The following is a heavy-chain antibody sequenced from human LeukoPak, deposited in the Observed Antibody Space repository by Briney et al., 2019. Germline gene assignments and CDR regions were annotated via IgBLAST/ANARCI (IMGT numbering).Heavy chain of an antibody. J-gene: IGHJ4*02. CDR3: ARESTGGSLEIDY. V-gene: IGHV1-18*01. D-gene: IGHD2-8*02. CDR2: ISAYNGDT. Sequence: HWASVKVSCKASGYTFNTYGIIWVRQAPGQGLEWMGWISAYNGDTTYAQKLQGRVTLTTDASTSTAYMELRSLRSDDTAVYYCARESTGGSLEIDYWGQGTLVTVSS. CDR1: GYTFNTYG.